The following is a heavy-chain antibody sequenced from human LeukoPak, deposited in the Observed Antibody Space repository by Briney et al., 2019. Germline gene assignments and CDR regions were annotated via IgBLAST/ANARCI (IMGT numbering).Heavy chain of an antibody. V-gene: IGHV1-8*01. CDR1: GYTFTSYD. CDR2: MNPYSGNT. J-gene: IGHJ3*02. Sequence: ASVKVSCKASGYTFTSYDINWVRQATGQGLEWMGWMNPYSGNTGYVQKFQGRVTMTRNTSISTAYMELSSLRSEDTAVYYCARGGRWYSSSDDAFDIWGQGTMVTVSS. CDR3: ARGGRWYSSSDDAFDI. D-gene: IGHD6-13*01.